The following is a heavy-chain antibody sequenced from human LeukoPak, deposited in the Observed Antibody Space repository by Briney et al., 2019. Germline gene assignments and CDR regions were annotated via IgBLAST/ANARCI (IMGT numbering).Heavy chain of an antibody. Sequence: SETLSLTCTVSGGSISSYYWSWIRQPPGKGLEWIGYIYYSGSTNYNPSLKSRVTISVDTSKNQFSLKLSSVTAADTAVYYCARLINSGYCSSTSCYKGEWFDPWGQGTLVTVSS. CDR2: IYYSGST. V-gene: IGHV4-59*08. D-gene: IGHD2-2*02. CDR1: GGSISSYY. CDR3: ARLINSGYCSSTSCYKGEWFDP. J-gene: IGHJ5*02.